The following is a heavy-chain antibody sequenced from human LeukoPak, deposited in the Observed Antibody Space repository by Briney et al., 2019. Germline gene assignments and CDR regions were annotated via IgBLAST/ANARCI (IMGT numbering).Heavy chain of an antibody. CDR2: INPNDGDA. CDR1: GYTFTDYY. D-gene: IGHD2-2*01. Sequence: ASVKVSCKASGYTFTDYYMHWVRQAPGQGFEWMGWINPNDGDANYAQKFQGRVTMTRDTSISTAHMEVSRLRSDDTAVYYCARANFLYCSSTTCLFDYWGQGTLVTVSS. J-gene: IGHJ4*02. V-gene: IGHV1-2*02. CDR3: ARANFLYCSSTTCLFDY.